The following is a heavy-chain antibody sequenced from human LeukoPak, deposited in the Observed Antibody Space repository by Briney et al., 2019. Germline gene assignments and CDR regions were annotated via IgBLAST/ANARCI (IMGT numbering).Heavy chain of an antibody. CDR2: INHSGST. J-gene: IGHJ4*02. D-gene: IGHD3-22*01. Sequence: SETLSLTCAVYGEYFNDYYWTWIRQTPGKGPEWLGQINHSGSTNYNPSLKSRVTMAVDTSKNQFSLKLNSVTAADAAVYYCARESYYSDSTGYYGPLFDYWGQGTLVTVSS. CDR3: ARESYYSDSTGYYGPLFDY. CDR1: GEYFNDYY. V-gene: IGHV4-34*01.